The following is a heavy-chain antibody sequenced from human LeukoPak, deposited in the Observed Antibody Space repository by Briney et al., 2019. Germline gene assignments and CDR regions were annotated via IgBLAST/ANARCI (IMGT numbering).Heavy chain of an antibody. D-gene: IGHD2-15*01. CDR2: ISAYNGNT. CDR3: ARLDGILTPPDY. V-gene: IGHV1-18*01. CDR1: GYTFTSYG. J-gene: IGHJ4*02. Sequence: ASVKVSCKGSGYTFTSYGISRVRQAPGQGLEWMGWISAYNGNTNYAQKLQGRVTMTTDTSTSTAYMELRNLRSDDTAVYYCARLDGILTPPDYWGQGTLVTVSS.